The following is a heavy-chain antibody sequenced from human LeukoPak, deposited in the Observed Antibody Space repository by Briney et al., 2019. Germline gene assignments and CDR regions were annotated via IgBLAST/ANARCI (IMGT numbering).Heavy chain of an antibody. CDR3: ATSSYSSGWYWTYYYYYMDV. CDR2: IYHSGST. CDR1: GGSISSGYY. V-gene: IGHV4-38-2*02. Sequence: PSETLSLTCTVSGGSISSGYYWGWIRQPPGKGLEWIGSIYHSGSTYYNPSLKSRVTISVDTSKNQFSLKLSSVTAADTAVYYCATSSYSSGWYWTYYYYYMDVWGKGTTVTVSS. D-gene: IGHD6-19*01. J-gene: IGHJ6*03.